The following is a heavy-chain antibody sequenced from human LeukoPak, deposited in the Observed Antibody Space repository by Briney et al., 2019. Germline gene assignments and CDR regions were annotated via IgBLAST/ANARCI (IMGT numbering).Heavy chain of an antibody. Sequence: ASVKVSCKASGYTFTGYYMHWVRQAPGQGLEWMGWINPNSGGTNYAQKFQGRVTMTRDTSISTAYMELSRLRSDDTAVYYCALLVEMATICDYWGQGTLVTVSS. D-gene: IGHD5-24*01. CDR2: INPNSGGT. CDR1: GYTFTGYY. J-gene: IGHJ4*02. V-gene: IGHV1-2*02. CDR3: ALLVEMATICDY.